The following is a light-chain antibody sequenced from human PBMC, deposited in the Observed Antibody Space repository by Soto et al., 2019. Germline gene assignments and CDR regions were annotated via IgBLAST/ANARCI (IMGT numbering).Light chain of an antibody. CDR2: HVT. Sequence: QSALTQPASVSGSPGQSITISCTGTSSDIGHYDYFSWYQQHPGKAPKLMIYHVTYRPSGVSIRYSGSKSGNSASLTISGLQADDDADYYCCSITTSLSYVFGSGTKLTVL. CDR1: SSDIGHYDY. J-gene: IGLJ1*01. CDR3: CSITTSLSYV. V-gene: IGLV2-14*03.